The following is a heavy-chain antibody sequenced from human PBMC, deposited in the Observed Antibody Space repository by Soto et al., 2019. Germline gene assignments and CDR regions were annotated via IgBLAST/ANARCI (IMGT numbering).Heavy chain of an antibody. J-gene: IGHJ4*01. Sequence: EVQLLESGGGLVQPGGSLRLSCAASGFTFSSYAMSWVRQAPGKGLEWVSAISGSGGSTYYADSVKGRFTISRDNSKNTLYLQMNSLRAEDTAVYYCANGYSSGWYVFDYWGHGTLVTVSS. D-gene: IGHD6-19*01. CDR2: ISGSGGST. CDR3: ANGYSSGWYVFDY. V-gene: IGHV3-23*01. CDR1: GFTFSSYA.